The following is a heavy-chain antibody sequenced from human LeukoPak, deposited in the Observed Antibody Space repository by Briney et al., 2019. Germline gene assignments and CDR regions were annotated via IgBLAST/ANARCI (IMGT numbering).Heavy chain of an antibody. CDR2: ISYDGSNK. CDR3: AKESTSSCYTGCGINY. Sequence: GGSLRLSRAASGFTFSSYSMNWVRQAPGKGLEWVAVISYDGSNKYYADSVKGRFTISRDNSKNTLSLQMNSLRAEDTALYYCAKESTSSCYTGCGINYWGQGTLVTVSS. CDR1: GFTFSSYS. J-gene: IGHJ4*02. V-gene: IGHV3-30*18. D-gene: IGHD2-2*02.